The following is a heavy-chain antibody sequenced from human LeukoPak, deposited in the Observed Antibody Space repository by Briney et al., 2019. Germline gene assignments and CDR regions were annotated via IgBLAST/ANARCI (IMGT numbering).Heavy chain of an antibody. V-gene: IGHV3-33*01. CDR1: GFTFSSYG. D-gene: IGHD6-6*01. Sequence: GGSLRLSCAASGFTFSSYGMHWVRQAPGKGLEGVAVIWYDGSNKYYADSVEGRFTISRDNSKNTLYLQMNSLRAEDTAVYYCAREMTAARYYYYYGMDVWGQGTTVTVSS. CDR3: AREMTAARYYYYYGMDV. CDR2: IWYDGSNK. J-gene: IGHJ6*02.